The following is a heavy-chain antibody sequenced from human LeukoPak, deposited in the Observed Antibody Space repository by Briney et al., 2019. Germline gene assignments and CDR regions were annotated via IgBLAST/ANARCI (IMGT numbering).Heavy chain of an antibody. CDR3: VKDRYCSSTSCYADFEY. CDR2: ISSNGGST. Sequence: GSLRLSCSASGSTFSSSAMHWVRQAPGKGLEYFSSISSNGGSTYYADSVKGRFTISRDNSKNTLFLQMSSLRAEDTAVYYCVKDRYCSSTSCYADFEYWGQGTLVTVSS. CDR1: GSTFSSSA. D-gene: IGHD2-2*01. V-gene: IGHV3-64D*09. J-gene: IGHJ4*02.